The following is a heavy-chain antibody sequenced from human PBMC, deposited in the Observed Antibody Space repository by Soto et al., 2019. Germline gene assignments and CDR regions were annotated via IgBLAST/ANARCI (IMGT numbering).Heavy chain of an antibody. J-gene: IGHJ4*02. V-gene: IGHV6-1*01. CDR3: ARGVAGSGFDL. Sequence: SQTLSLTCAISGDSVSSNTAAWNWIRSSPSRGLEWLGRTYYRSNWRHDYAVSVRSRITVNPDTSKNHFSLQLNSVTPDDTAVYYCARGVAGSGFDLWGQGTQVTSPQ. CDR1: GDSVSSNTAA. D-gene: IGHD6-19*01. CDR2: TYYRSNWRH.